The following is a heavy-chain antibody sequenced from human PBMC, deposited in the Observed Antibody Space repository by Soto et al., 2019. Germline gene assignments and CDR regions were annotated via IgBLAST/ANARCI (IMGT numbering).Heavy chain of an antibody. D-gene: IGHD3-10*01. V-gene: IGHV4-30-2*01. J-gene: IGHJ4*02. CDR1: GVSISSGDYS. CDR2: IYHDGRT. Sequence: QLQLQESVSGLVTPSQTLSLTCAVSGVSISSGDYSWSWIRQPPGMGLEWIGYIYHDGRTLYNPSLKSRVTISLDRSKNQFSLKLSSVTAADTAVYYCASDYGSGSYRFDYWGQGTLVTVSS. CDR3: ASDYGSGSYRFDY.